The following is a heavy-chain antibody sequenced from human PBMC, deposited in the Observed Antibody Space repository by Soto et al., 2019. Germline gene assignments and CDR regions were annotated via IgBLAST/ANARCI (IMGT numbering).Heavy chain of an antibody. V-gene: IGHV4-59*01. CDR3: VRESYGDYELDDMDV. CDR1: GGSIRSYF. CDR2: IFDSGST. Sequence: PSETLSLTCTVSGGSIRSYFWSWIRQPPGKGLEWIGYIFDSGSTNYNPSLESRVTISVDTSKNQFSLRLSSVTAADTAVYYCVRESYGDYELDDMDVWGQETTVTVSS. J-gene: IGHJ6*02. D-gene: IGHD4-17*01.